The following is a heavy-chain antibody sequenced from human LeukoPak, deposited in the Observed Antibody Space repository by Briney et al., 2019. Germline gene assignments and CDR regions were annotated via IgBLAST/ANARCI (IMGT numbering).Heavy chain of an antibody. CDR1: GFTFSSYW. V-gene: IGHV3-7*01. J-gene: IGHJ4*02. D-gene: IGHD3-10*01. CDR2: IKQDGSEK. Sequence: PGGSLRLSCAASGFTFSSYWMSWVRQAPGKGLEWVANIKQDGSEKYYVDSVKGRFTIPRDNAKNSLYLQMNSLRAEDTAVYYCASLLTLVTFDYWGQGTLVTVSS. CDR3: ASLLTLVTFDY.